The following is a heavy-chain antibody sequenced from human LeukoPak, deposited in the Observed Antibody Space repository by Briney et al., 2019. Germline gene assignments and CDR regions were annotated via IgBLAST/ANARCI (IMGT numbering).Heavy chain of an antibody. Sequence: GGSLRLSCAASGFTVSSNYMSWVRQAPGKGLEWVSVIYSGGSTYYADSVKGRFSISRDNSKNTLYLQMNSLRAEDTAVYYCARLYSTSYGMDVWGQGTTVTVSS. CDR3: ARLYSTSYGMDV. D-gene: IGHD6-13*01. CDR1: GFTVSSNY. J-gene: IGHJ6*02. CDR2: IYSGGST. V-gene: IGHV3-66*04.